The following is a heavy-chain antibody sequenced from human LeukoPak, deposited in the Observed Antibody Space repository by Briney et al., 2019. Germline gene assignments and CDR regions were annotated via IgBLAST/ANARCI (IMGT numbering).Heavy chain of an antibody. CDR1: GGSISSSSYY. D-gene: IGHD1-26*01. J-gene: IGHJ6*03. CDR2: IFYSGST. Sequence: PSETLSLTCTVSGGSISSSSYYWSWIRQPPGKGLEWIGYIFYSGSTNYNPSLRSRVTISVDMSKNQFSLKLSSVTAADTAVYYCARYRGNYYYYYMDVWGKGTTVTVSS. V-gene: IGHV4-61*01. CDR3: ARYRGNYYYYYMDV.